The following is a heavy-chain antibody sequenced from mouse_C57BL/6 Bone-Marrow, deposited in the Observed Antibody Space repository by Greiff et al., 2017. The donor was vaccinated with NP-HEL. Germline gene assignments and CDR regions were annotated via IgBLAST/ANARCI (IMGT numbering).Heavy chain of an antibody. CDR3: ASEITTGVATNFDY. Sequence: QVQLQQPGAELVKPGASVKLSCKASGYTFTSYWMHWVKQRPGQGLEWIGMIHPNSGGTNYNEKFKSKATLTVDKSSSTAYMQLSSLTSEDSAVYDCASEITTGVATNFDYWGQGTTLTVSS. D-gene: IGHD1-1*01. V-gene: IGHV1-64*01. CDR1: GYTFTSYW. J-gene: IGHJ2*01. CDR2: IHPNSGGT.